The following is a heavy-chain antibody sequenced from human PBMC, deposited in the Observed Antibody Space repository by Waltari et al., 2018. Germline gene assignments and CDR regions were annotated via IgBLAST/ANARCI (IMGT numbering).Heavy chain of an antibody. CDR2: IYPDDSDT. D-gene: IGHD3-9*01. CDR1: GYGFTNYL. J-gene: IGHJ4*02. Sequence: EVLLVQSGAEVKKPGASLTISCKGSGYGFTNYLPARVRQMPGKGLEWMGLIYPDDSDTRYSPSFQGQVTISADKSINTAYLQWSSLKASDTAMYYCAKLRRATISSAPGYYFDYWGQGTLVTVSS. V-gene: IGHV5-51*03. CDR3: AKLRRATISSAPGYYFDY.